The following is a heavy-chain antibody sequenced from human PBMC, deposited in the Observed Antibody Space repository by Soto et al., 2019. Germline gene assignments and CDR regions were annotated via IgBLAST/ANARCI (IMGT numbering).Heavy chain of an antibody. CDR1: GYTFTSYG. D-gene: IGHD4-17*01. V-gene: IGHV1-18*01. Sequence: ASVKVSCKASGYTFTSYGISWVRQAPGQGLEWMGWISAYNGNTNYAQKLQGRVTMTTDTSTSTAYMELRSLRSDDTAVYYCARDLYGDYLPDYWGQGALVTVSS. CDR2: ISAYNGNT. J-gene: IGHJ4*02. CDR3: ARDLYGDYLPDY.